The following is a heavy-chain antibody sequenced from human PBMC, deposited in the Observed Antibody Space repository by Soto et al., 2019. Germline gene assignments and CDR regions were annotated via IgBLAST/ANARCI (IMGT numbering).Heavy chain of an antibody. V-gene: IGHV1-18*01. CDR2: ISAYNGNT. J-gene: IGHJ5*02. CDR1: GYTFTSYG. CDR3: ARVVGALGLWFDP. D-gene: IGHD1-26*01. Sequence: QVQLVQSGGEVKKPGASVKVSCKASGYTFTSYGISWVRQAPGQGLELMGRISAYNGNTNYAQKLQGRVTMTTDTSTSTVYMELRSMRSVDTAVYYCARVVGALGLWFDPWGHGTLVTVSS.